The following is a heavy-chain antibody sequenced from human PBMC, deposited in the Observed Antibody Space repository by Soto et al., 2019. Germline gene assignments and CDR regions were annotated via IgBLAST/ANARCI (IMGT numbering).Heavy chain of an antibody. Sequence: PGGSLRLSCAASGLTFGSYAMSWVRQAPGKGLEWVSAISGSGGSRYFADSVKGRFTVSRDNSKNTVYLHMNSLRAEDTAVYYCAKCQYYDTSGLYGMDVWGQGATVTAP. CDR2: ISGSGGSR. D-gene: IGHD3-22*01. CDR1: GLTFGSYA. V-gene: IGHV3-23*01. J-gene: IGHJ6*02. CDR3: AKCQYYDTSGLYGMDV.